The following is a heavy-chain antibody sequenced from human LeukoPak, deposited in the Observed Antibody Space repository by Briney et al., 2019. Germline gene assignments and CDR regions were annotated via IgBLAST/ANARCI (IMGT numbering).Heavy chain of an antibody. CDR3: AKHGLPLVVISAPLDY. Sequence: PGGSLRLSCAASGFTFISYSIHWVRQAPGKGLEWVAFIRYDGSNKYYADSVKGRFTISRDNSKNTVYLQMNSLRAEDTAVYYCAKHGLPLVVISAPLDYWGRGTLVTVAS. CDR1: GFTFISYS. J-gene: IGHJ4*02. V-gene: IGHV3-30*02. CDR2: IRYDGSNK. D-gene: IGHD2-15*01.